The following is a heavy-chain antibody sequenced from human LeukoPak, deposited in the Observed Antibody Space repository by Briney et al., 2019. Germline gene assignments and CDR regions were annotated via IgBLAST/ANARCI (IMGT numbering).Heavy chain of an antibody. CDR2: ISSSGAST. J-gene: IGHJ6*02. CDR3: AKFADDYYYYGMDV. V-gene: IGHV3-23*01. CDR1: GFTFSSYA. Sequence: GGSLRLSCAASGFTFSSYAMSWVRQGPGKGLESVSAISSSGASTYYADSVKGRFTISRNNPKNSLYLQKNSLKAEDTAVFYWAKFADDYYYYGMDVWGQGTTVTVSS.